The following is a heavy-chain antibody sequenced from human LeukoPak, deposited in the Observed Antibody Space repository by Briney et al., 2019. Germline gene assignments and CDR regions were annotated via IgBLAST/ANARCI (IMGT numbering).Heavy chain of an antibody. CDR3: ARTPLTTVVTLNFDY. CDR2: INPNSGGT. D-gene: IGHD4-23*01. Sequence: ASVKVSCKASGYTFTGYYMHWVRQAPGQGLEWMGWINPNSGGTNYAQKFQGRVTMTRDTSISTAYMELSRLRSDDTAVYYCARTPLTTVVTLNFDYWGQGTLDTVSS. V-gene: IGHV1-2*02. CDR1: GYTFTGYY. J-gene: IGHJ4*02.